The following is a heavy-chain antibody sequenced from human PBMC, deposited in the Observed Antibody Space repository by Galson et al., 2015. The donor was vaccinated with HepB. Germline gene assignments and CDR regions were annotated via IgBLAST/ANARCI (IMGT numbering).Heavy chain of an antibody. Sequence: SLRLSCAASGFTFSSYGMHWVRQAPGKGLEWVAVISYDGSNKYYADSVKGRFTISRDNSKNTLYLQMNSLRAEDTAVYYCAKGYVGATSVDYWGQGTLVTVSS. J-gene: IGHJ4*02. D-gene: IGHD1-26*01. CDR2: ISYDGSNK. V-gene: IGHV3-30*18. CDR1: GFTFSSYG. CDR3: AKGYVGATSVDY.